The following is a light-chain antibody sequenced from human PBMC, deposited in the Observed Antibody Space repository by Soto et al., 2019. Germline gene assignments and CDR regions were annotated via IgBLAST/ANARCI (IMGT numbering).Light chain of an antibody. Sequence: SYELTQPPSVSVAPGQTARITCGGNNIGSKSGHWYQQKPGQAPVLVVYDDSDRPSGIPEGFSGSNSGNTATLTISRVEAGDEADYYCQVWDSSSDPHYVFGTGTKLTVL. J-gene: IGLJ1*01. V-gene: IGLV3-21*02. CDR2: DDS. CDR1: NIGSKS. CDR3: QVWDSSSDPHYV.